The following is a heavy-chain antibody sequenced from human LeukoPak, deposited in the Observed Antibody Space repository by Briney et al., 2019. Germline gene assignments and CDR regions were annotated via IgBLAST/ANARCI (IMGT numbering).Heavy chain of an antibody. CDR2: ISAGGNNT. Sequence: PGGSLRLSCAASGFTFSNYDMGWVRQAPGKGLEWVSVISAGGNNTLYADSVRGRFTISRDNSRNAVDLQMNSLRAEDTAVYYCGKSSTSLRGRGNYWGQGALVTVSS. V-gene: IGHV3-23*01. D-gene: IGHD2-2*01. J-gene: IGHJ4*02. CDR3: GKSSTSLRGRGNY. CDR1: GFTFSNYD.